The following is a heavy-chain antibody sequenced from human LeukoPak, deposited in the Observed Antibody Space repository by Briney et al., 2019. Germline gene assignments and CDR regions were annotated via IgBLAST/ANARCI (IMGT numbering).Heavy chain of an antibody. V-gene: IGHV1-2*06. J-gene: IGHJ4*02. D-gene: IGHD5-18*01. CDR2: INPNSGGT. Sequence: GSSVKVSCKASGGTFSRYAISWVRQAPGQGLEWMGRINPNSGGTNYAQKFQGRVTMTRDTSISTAYMELSRLRSDDTAVYYCARDWASYGYLTVDYWGQGTLVTVSS. CDR1: GGTFSRYA. CDR3: ARDWASYGYLTVDY.